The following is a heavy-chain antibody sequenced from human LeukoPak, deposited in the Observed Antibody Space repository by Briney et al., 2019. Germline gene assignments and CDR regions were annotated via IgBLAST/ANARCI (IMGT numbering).Heavy chain of an antibody. Sequence: PGGSLRLSCAASGFTFSSYWMSWVRQAPGKGLEWAANIKQDGSEKYYVDSVKGRFTISRDNAKNSLYLQMNSLRAEDTAVYYCARGSGYYLGHFDYWGQGTLVTVSS. J-gene: IGHJ4*02. CDR1: GFTFSSYW. CDR3: ARGSGYYLGHFDY. D-gene: IGHD3-22*01. V-gene: IGHV3-7*01. CDR2: IKQDGSEK.